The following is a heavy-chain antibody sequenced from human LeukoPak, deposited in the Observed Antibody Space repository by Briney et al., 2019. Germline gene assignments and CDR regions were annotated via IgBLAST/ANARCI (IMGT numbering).Heavy chain of an antibody. J-gene: IGHJ5*02. CDR3: AKDAEVGGYSGYNWFDP. CDR2: ISGSGGST. V-gene: IGHV3-23*01. CDR1: GFTFSSYA. Sequence: GGSLRLSCAASGFTFSSYAMSWVRQAPGKGLEWGSAISGSGGSTYYADSVKGRFTIPRENSKNTLYLQMNSLRAEDTAVYYCAKDAEVGGYSGYNWFDPWGQGTLVTVSS. D-gene: IGHD5-12*01.